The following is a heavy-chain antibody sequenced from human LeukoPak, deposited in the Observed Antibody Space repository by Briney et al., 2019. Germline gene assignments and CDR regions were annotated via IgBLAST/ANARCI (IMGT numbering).Heavy chain of an antibody. D-gene: IGHD3-3*01. Sequence: GASMKVSCKASGGTFSSYAISWVRQAPGQGLEWMGGIIPIFGTATYAQKFQGRVTITADESTSTAYMELSSLRSEDTAVYYCARVRHGDYWSGHGMDVWGQGTTVTVSS. CDR3: ARVRHGDYWSGHGMDV. CDR2: IIPIFGTA. CDR1: GGTFSSYA. J-gene: IGHJ6*02. V-gene: IGHV1-69*13.